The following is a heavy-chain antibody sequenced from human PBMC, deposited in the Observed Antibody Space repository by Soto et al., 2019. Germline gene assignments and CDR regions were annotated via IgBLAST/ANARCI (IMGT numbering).Heavy chain of an antibody. CDR2: INHSGIT. D-gene: IGHD1-1*01. CDR1: GGTINSGDYF. Sequence: PSETLSLTCSVSGGTINSGDYFWTWIRQPPGKGLEWLAEINHSGITNYNPSVESRVSMSVDTSKNQFSLRLYSVTAADTAVYYCVRGPYNYNSRYFDYWGQGTLVTVPQ. V-gene: IGHV4-61*08. CDR3: VRGPYNYNSRYFDY. J-gene: IGHJ4*02.